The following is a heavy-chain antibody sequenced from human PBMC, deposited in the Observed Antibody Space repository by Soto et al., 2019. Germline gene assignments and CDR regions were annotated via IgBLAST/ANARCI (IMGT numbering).Heavy chain of an antibody. CDR3: AKDSRITIFGEGHLDF. Sequence: QVQLVRSGAEVKKPGSSVKVSCKTSGGAFSNDGFSWVRQAPGQGLEWMGGIIPIFASPNYAQKFQGRITITADESTRTVYMKLDNLRSEDAAMYYCAKDSRITIFGEGHLDFWGQGTLVTVSS. J-gene: IGHJ4*02. V-gene: IGHV1-69*01. CDR2: IIPIFASP. D-gene: IGHD3-3*01. CDR1: GGAFSNDG.